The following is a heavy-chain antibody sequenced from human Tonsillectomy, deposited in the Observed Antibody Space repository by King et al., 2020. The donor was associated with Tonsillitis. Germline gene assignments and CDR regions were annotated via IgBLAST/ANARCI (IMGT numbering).Heavy chain of an antibody. Sequence: VQLVESGGDLVQPGGSLRLSCAASGFTFRRNWIHLVLQAPGQGRVWVSRINGDGSGPSYADSGKGRFTVSKDNAKNTLYRQMNSLRAEDTAVYYCATVFEYWGRGTLVTVSS. CDR1: GFTFRRNW. CDR3: ATVFEY. J-gene: IGHJ4*02. V-gene: IGHV3-74*01. CDR2: INGDGSGP.